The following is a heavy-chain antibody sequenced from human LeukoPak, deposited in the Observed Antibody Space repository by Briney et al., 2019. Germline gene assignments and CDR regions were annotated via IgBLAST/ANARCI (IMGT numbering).Heavy chain of an antibody. CDR3: ASGRVP. CDR1: GPLFINPW. J-gene: IGHJ5*02. CDR2: IKSKSAGGTT. D-gene: IGHD3-10*01. Sequence: GGSLNLPCAALGPLFINPWMPWVGKAPGKGLEWVGRIKSKSAGGTTDYAASVKGRFTISRDDSKNTVYLQMNSLKIEDTAIFCYASGRVPWGQGVLVTVSS. V-gene: IGHV3-15*01.